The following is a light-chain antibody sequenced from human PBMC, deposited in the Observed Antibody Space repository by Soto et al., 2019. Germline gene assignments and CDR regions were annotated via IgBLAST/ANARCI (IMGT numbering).Light chain of an antibody. CDR3: QHYDNVPLT. V-gene: IGKV1-33*01. CDR1: QDITNY. CDR2: DAS. Sequence: DIQMTQSPSSLSASVGDRVTITCQASQDITNYLNWYQQKPGKAPKLLIYDASNLETGVPSRFSGSGSGTDFTFTISSLQTQDIAPYYCQHYDNVPLTFGGATKVDI. J-gene: IGKJ4*01.